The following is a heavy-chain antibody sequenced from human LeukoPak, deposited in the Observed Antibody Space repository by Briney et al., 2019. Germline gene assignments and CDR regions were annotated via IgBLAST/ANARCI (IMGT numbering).Heavy chain of an antibody. D-gene: IGHD2-15*01. CDR1: EFTFSTYW. J-gene: IGHJ3*01. CDR2: IKQHGSVE. Sequence: GGSLRLSCVGSEFTFSTYWMRWVRQAPGKGLEWLANIKQHGSVEYRFTSAKGRFTISRDNAKNSLYLQINSLRADDTAIYYCATEYKGYWGQGTMVTVSS. CDR3: ATEYKGY. V-gene: IGHV3-7*05.